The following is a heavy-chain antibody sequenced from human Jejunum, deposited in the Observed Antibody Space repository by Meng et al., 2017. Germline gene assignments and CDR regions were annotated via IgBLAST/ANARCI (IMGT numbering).Heavy chain of an antibody. Sequence: QVLLVESGGGLVKPGGSLRLSCAASGFSFSDCYMSSIRQAPGRGLSVKGRFTISRDNAKNSLYLQMDSLRAEDTAVYYCARGYYDSSNYPVDYWGQGTLVTVSS. J-gene: IGHJ4*02. CDR3: ARGYYDSSNYPVDY. D-gene: IGHD3-22*01. V-gene: IGHV3-11*06. CDR1: GFSFSDCY.